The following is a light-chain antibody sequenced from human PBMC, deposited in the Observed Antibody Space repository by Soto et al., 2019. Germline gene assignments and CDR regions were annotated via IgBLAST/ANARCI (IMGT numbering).Light chain of an antibody. J-gene: IGKJ3*01. CDR1: QSVSAN. CDR3: QQYNTWPPGGT. CDR2: RAS. V-gene: IGKV3-15*01. Sequence: EIVMTQSPATLSVSPGESATLSCRASQSVSANLAWYQQKPGQAPRLLIYRASTTATGIPARFSGSGSWTEFTLTISSLQSEDFAVYYCQQYNTWPPGGTSCPGTKVHIK.